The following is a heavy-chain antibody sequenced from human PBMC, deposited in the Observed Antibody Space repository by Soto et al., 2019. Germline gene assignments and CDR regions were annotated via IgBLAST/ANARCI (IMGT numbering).Heavy chain of an antibody. CDR1: GCTVSSNY. CDR2: IYSGGST. Sequence: GESLRLSCAASGCTVSSNYMSWVRQAPGKGLEWVSVIYSGGSTYYADSVKGRFTISRDNSKNTLYLQMNSLRAEDTAVYYCARDNTHKFGYYYGMDVWGQGTTVTVSS. V-gene: IGHV3-53*01. J-gene: IGHJ6*02. D-gene: IGHD3-16*01. CDR3: ARDNTHKFGYYYGMDV.